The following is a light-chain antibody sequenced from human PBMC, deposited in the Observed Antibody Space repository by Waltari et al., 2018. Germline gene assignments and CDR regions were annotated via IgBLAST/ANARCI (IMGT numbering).Light chain of an antibody. CDR3: QSADSSGTYVV. J-gene: IGLJ2*01. Sequence: SYELTQPPSVSVSPGQTARITCSGDALPKQYAYWYQQKPGQAPVLVIYKDSERPPGIPERFSGSSSGTTVTLTIIGVQAEDEADYYCQSADSSGTYVVFGGGTKLTVL. CDR1: ALPKQY. V-gene: IGLV3-25*03. CDR2: KDS.